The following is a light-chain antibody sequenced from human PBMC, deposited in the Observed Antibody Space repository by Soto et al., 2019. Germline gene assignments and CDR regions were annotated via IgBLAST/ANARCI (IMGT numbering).Light chain of an antibody. CDR1: SSDVGNYNF. CDR3: CSYAGTYTLYV. J-gene: IGLJ1*01. V-gene: IGLV2-11*01. CDR2: DVT. Sequence: QSVLTQPRSVSGSPGQSVTISCSGTSSDVGNYNFVSWYQQRPGQVPKLLIYDVTKRPSGVPGRFSGSKSGDTASLTISALQAEDEADYYCCSYAGTYTLYVFGTGTKV.